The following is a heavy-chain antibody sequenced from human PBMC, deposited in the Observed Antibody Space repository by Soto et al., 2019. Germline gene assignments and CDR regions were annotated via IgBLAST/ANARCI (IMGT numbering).Heavy chain of an antibody. J-gene: IGHJ4*02. CDR1: GYTFTSYG. Sequence: QVXLVXSGXXXXKXXXXXKXSCKASGYTFTSYGISWVRXAPGQGLEWMGWISAYNGNTNYAQKLQGRVTMTTDTSTSTAYMELRSLRSDDTAVYYCAGLSSGYYRYWGQGTLVTVSS. V-gene: IGHV1-18*01. CDR2: ISAYNGNT. D-gene: IGHD3-22*01. CDR3: AGLSSGYYRY.